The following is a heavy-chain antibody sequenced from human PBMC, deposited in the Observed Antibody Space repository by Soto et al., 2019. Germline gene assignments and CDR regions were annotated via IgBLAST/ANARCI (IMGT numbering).Heavy chain of an antibody. Sequence: ASVKVSCKASGGTFSSYAISWVRQAPGQGLEWMGGIIPIFGTANYAQKFQGRVTITADESTSTAYMELSSLRSEDTAVYYCARGETEYSSSFNYYYGMDVWGQGTTVTVSS. V-gene: IGHV1-69*13. D-gene: IGHD6-6*01. CDR1: GGTFSSYA. CDR2: IIPIFGTA. CDR3: ARGETEYSSSFNYYYGMDV. J-gene: IGHJ6*02.